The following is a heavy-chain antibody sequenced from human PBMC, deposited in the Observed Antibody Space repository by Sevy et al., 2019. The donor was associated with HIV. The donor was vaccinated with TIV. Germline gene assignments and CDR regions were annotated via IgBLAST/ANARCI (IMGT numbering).Heavy chain of an antibody. CDR3: SKRAVAGSRLYYFDY. Sequence: GGSLRLSCAASGFTFSSYGMSWVRQAPGKGLEWVSVISGRDGGTYYAYSVRGRFTISRDNSKNTVYLQMNSLRAEDTAVYFCSKRAVAGSRLYYFDYWGQGTLVTVSS. CDR2: ISGRDGGT. CDR1: GFTFSSYG. V-gene: IGHV3-23*01. J-gene: IGHJ4*02. D-gene: IGHD6-19*01.